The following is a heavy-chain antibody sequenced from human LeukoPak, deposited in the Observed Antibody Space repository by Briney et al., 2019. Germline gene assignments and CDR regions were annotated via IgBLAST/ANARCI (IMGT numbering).Heavy chain of an antibody. CDR3: ASSSVGCIAAARKDPGG. D-gene: IGHD6-13*01. CDR1: GFTFSSYS. J-gene: IGHJ4*02. V-gene: IGHV3-21*01. Sequence: GGSLRLSCAASGFTFSSYSMNWVRQAPGKGLEWVSSISSSSSYIYYADSVKGRFTISRDNAKNSLYLQMNSLRAEDTAVYYCASSSVGCIAAARKDPGGWGQGTLVTVSS. CDR2: ISSSSSYI.